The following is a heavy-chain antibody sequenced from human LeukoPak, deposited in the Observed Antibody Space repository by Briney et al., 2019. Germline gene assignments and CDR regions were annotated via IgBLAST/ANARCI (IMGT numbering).Heavy chain of an antibody. D-gene: IGHD2-15*01. Sequence: GGSLRLSCAASGFTFSNYAMSWVRQAPGKGLEWVSVISGSGGSTYHADSVKGRFTISRDNSNNTLYLQMNSLRAEDTTIYYCAKVRSAVVAAATNYWGQGTLVTVSS. CDR3: AKVRSAVVAAATNY. V-gene: IGHV3-23*01. J-gene: IGHJ4*02. CDR2: ISGSGGST. CDR1: GFTFSNYA.